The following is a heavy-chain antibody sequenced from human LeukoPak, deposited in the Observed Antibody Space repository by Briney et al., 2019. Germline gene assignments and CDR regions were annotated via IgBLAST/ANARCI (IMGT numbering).Heavy chain of an antibody. CDR3: ARDKDFWSGYRGDYYYYYMDV. Sequence: TLSLTCTVSVGSISSGSYYWSWIRQPAGKGVEWIGRIYTSGSTNYNPSLKSRVTISVDTSKNQFSLKLSSVTAADTAVYYCARDKDFWSGYRGDYYYYYMDVWGKGTTVTVSS. V-gene: IGHV4-61*02. CDR2: IYTSGST. CDR1: VGSISSGSYY. D-gene: IGHD3-3*01. J-gene: IGHJ6*03.